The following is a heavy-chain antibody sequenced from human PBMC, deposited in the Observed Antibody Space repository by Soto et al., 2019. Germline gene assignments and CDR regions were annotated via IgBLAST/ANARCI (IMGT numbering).Heavy chain of an antibody. CDR2: INPNSGGT. Sequence: ASVKVSCKASGYTFTCYYMHWVRQAPGQGLEWMGWINPNSGGTSYAQKFQGWVTMTRDTSISTAYMELSRLRSDDTAVYYCAREDDGGDTLDVRGQRTTVTVSS. J-gene: IGHJ6*02. CDR3: AREDDGGDTLDV. V-gene: IGHV1-2*04. D-gene: IGHD2-21*02. CDR1: GYTFTCYY.